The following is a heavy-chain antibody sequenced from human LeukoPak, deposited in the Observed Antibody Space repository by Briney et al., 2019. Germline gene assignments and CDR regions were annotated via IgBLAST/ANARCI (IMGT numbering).Heavy chain of an antibody. V-gene: IGHV3-48*03. CDR3: AKVHNWGSEYYFDY. D-gene: IGHD7-27*01. CDR2: ISSSGSTI. Sequence: PGGSLRLSCAASGFTFSSYEMNWVRQAPGRGLEWVSYISSSGSTIYYADSVKGRFTISRDNAKNSLYLQMNSLRAEDTAVYYCAKVHNWGSEYYFDYWGQGTLVTVSS. CDR1: GFTFSSYE. J-gene: IGHJ4*02.